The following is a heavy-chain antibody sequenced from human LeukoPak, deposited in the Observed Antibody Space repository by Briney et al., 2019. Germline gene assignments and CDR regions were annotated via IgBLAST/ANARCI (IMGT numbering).Heavy chain of an antibody. CDR1: GYSFATYW. D-gene: IGHD2-15*01. Sequence: GESLKISCQGSGYSFATYWIGWVRQMPGKGLEWMGIIYPGDSETRYSPSFQGQVTFSADTSISTAYLQWSSLKASDSAIYYCARRLRNSPFDYWGQGALVTVSS. CDR2: IYPGDSET. J-gene: IGHJ4*02. V-gene: IGHV5-51*01. CDR3: ARRLRNSPFDY.